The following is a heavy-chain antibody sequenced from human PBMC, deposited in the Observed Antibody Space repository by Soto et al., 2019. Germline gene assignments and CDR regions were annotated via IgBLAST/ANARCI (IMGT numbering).Heavy chain of an antibody. CDR2: FDPEDGET. Sequence: ASVKVSCKVSGYTLTELSMHWVRQAPGKGLEWMGGFDPEDGETIYAQKFQGRVTMTEDTSTDTAYMELSSLRSEDTAVYYCATTIYYDSSGYYSFDYWGRGTLVTVSS. V-gene: IGHV1-24*01. CDR1: GYTLTELS. J-gene: IGHJ4*02. CDR3: ATTIYYDSSGYYSFDY. D-gene: IGHD3-22*01.